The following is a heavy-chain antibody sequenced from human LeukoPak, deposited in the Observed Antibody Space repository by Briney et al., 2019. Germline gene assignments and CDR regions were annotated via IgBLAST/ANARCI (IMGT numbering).Heavy chain of an antibody. CDR3: AREATWGEWYFDH. Sequence: GGSLRLSCVASGITFSRHGMDWVRQAPGKGLEWVAVIADDGGVKQYADSVKGRFTVSRDNSKSTLYLQMNGLSVKDTAIYYCAREATWGEWYFDHWGQGNPVTVSS. J-gene: IGHJ4*02. CDR1: GITFSRHG. D-gene: IGHD3-3*01. CDR2: IADDGGVK. V-gene: IGHV3-30*03.